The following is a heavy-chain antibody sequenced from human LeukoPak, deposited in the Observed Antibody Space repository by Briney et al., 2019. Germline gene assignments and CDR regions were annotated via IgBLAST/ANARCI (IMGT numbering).Heavy chain of an antibody. V-gene: IGHV4-34*01. J-gene: IGHJ6*02. Sequence: PSETLSLTCAVYGGSFSGYYWSWIRRPPGKGLEWIGEINHSGSTNYNPSLKSRVTISVDTSKNQFSLKLSSVTAADTAVYYCARYVRRVTGYYYGMDVWGQGTTVTVSS. CDR3: ARYVRRVTGYYYGMDV. CDR2: INHSGST. CDR1: GGSFSGYY. D-gene: IGHD3-16*01.